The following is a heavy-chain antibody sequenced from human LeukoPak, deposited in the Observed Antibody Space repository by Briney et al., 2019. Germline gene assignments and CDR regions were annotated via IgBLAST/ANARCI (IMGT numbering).Heavy chain of an antibody. Sequence: GGSLRLSCAASGFTFDDYAMHWVRQAPGKGLEWVSGISWNSGSIGYADSVKGRFTISRDNAKNSLYLQMNSLRAEDTALYYCAKDSSYYYDSSGLSYWGQGTLVTVSS. J-gene: IGHJ4*02. D-gene: IGHD3-22*01. CDR3: AKDSSYYYDSSGLSY. CDR2: ISWNSGSI. V-gene: IGHV3-9*01. CDR1: GFTFDDYA.